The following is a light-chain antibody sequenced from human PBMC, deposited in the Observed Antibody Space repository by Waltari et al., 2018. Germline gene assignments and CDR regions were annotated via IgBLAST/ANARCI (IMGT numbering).Light chain of an antibody. CDR3: QQYRSYPYT. V-gene: IGKV1-5*03. CDR2: QAS. CDR1: RNSDTL. J-gene: IGKJ2*01. Sequence: DIQLTQSPSTLSASVGDRVTITCRASRNSDTLLAWYKQKPGKAPKFLIYQASILETGVPSRFSGSGSVTEFTLTISSLQPDAFATYSCQQYRSYPYTFGRGTKLEI.